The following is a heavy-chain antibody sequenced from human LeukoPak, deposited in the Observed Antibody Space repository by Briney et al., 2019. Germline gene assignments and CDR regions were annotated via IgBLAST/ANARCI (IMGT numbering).Heavy chain of an antibody. V-gene: IGHV3-7*01. CDR2: IKHDGSED. CDR1: GFTFSSYW. CDR3: ARSANYGGHAFFDY. J-gene: IGHJ4*02. D-gene: IGHD4/OR15-4a*01. Sequence: QPGGSLRLCCAASGFTFSSYWMTWVRQTPGKGLEWVANIKHDGSEDYFVDSVKGRFTMSRDNAENSLHLQMGSLRAEDTAVYYCARSANYGGHAFFDYWGQGILVIVSS.